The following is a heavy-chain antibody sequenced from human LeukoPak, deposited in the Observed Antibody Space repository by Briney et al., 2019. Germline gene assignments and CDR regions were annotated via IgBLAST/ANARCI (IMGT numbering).Heavy chain of an antibody. D-gene: IGHD6-19*01. V-gene: IGHV1-2*02. J-gene: IGHJ4*02. CDR1: GYTFTGDC. Sequence: ASVKISCKASGYTFTGDCRHWVRQAPGQGLGRMGGINPKSGGTNYAQKFQGRVNMTRDTSISTTYMELSSLRSEDTAVYYCWRDLAMSGWYDPPLASFDYWGQGPVAPVSS. CDR3: WRDLAMSGWYDPPLASFDY. CDR2: INPKSGGT.